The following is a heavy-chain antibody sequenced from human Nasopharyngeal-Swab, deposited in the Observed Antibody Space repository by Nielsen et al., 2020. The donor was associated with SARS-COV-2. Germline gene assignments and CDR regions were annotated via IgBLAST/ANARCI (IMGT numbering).Heavy chain of an antibody. D-gene: IGHD3-10*01. V-gene: IGHV1-69*13. CDR2: IIPIFGTA. CDR3: ARGGYYGSGSYFHYYYGMDV. Sequence: SVKVSCKASGGTFSSCAISWVRQAPGQGLEWMGGIIPIFGTANYAQKFQGRVTITADESTSTAYMELSSLRSEDTAVYYCARGGYYGSGSYFHYYYGMDVWAKGPRSPSP. CDR1: GGTFSSCA. J-gene: IGHJ6*02.